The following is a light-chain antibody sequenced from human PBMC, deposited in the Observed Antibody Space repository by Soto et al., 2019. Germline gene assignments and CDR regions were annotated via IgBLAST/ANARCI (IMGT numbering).Light chain of an antibody. CDR2: AAS. CDR3: HQHYSSPWT. CDR1: QGISSY. V-gene: IGKV1D-8*01. Sequence: IWMTQSPSFLSASAGDRVTITCRTSQGISSYLAWYQQKPGKAPELLIYAASTLQSGVPTRFSGSGSGTNFTLNINYLQSDEYSTYYCHQHYSSPWTFGEGTKEDIK. J-gene: IGKJ2*02.